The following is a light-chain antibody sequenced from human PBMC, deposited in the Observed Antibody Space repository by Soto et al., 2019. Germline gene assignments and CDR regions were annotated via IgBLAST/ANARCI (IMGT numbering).Light chain of an antibody. V-gene: IGKV3-20*01. CDR1: QTIRSDY. CDR3: QQYGSSPWT. Sequence: ETVLTQSPGTLSLSPGERATLSCRASQTIRSDYFAWYRQPPGQAPSLLIYGASNRATGIADRFSSSGSGTYFPLIISRLEPEYFALYYWQQYGSSPWTFGQGTKLEIK. J-gene: IGKJ1*01. CDR2: GAS.